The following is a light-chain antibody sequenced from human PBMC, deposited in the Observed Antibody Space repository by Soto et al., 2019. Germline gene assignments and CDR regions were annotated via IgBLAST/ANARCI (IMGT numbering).Light chain of an antibody. V-gene: IGKV1D-12*01. CDR3: QQSDSFPLT. J-gene: IGKJ4*01. CDR1: HDISTL. CDR2: GAS. Sequence: DIQMTQSPSSVSASIGDTVTITCRASHDISTLLAWYQQKPGKAPKLLIYGASTLESGVPSRFSGSGSGTDFTLTISSLQPEDFATYYCQQSDSFPLTFGGGTKVEMK.